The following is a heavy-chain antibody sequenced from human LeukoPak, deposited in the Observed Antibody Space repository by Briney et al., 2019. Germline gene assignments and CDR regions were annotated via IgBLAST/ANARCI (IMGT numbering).Heavy chain of an antibody. J-gene: IGHJ4*02. CDR2: IYTSWST. D-gene: IGHD3-16*01. Sequence: SETLSLTCTVSGGSISSYHWSWIRQAAGQGLELIGRIYTSWSTKYNPSLKSRVTMSVDTSKNQISLKLSSVTAADTAVYYCARAALMTTPTTDLYYFDYWGQGTLVTVSS. CDR3: ARAALMTTPTTDLYYFDY. CDR1: GGSISSYH. V-gene: IGHV4-4*07.